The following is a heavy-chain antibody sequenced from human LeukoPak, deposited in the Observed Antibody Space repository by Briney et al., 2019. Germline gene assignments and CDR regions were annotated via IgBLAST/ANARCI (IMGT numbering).Heavy chain of an antibody. CDR3: ARGGIRAAAGLYYFDY. CDR2: IYHSGST. J-gene: IGHJ4*02. D-gene: IGHD6-13*01. V-gene: IGHV4-4*02. CDR1: GGSISSSNW. Sequence: KPSETLSLTCAVSGGSISSSNWWSWVRQPPGKGLEWIGEIYHSGSTNCNPSLKSRVTISVDTSKNQFSLKLSSVTAADTAVYYCARGGIRAAAGLYYFDYWGQGTLVTVSS.